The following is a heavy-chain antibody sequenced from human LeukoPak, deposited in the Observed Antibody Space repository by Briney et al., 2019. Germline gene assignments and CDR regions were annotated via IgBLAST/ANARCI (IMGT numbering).Heavy chain of an antibody. J-gene: IGHJ4*02. CDR1: GFTFSSYA. V-gene: IGHV3-23*01. Sequence: GGSLRLSCAASGFTFSSYAMSWVRQAPGKGLEWVSPISGSGGSTYYADSVKGRFTISRDNSKNTLYLQMNSLRAEDTAVYYCAKNRVVATFYFDYWGQGTLVTVSS. D-gene: IGHD5-12*01. CDR3: AKNRVVATFYFDY. CDR2: ISGSGGST.